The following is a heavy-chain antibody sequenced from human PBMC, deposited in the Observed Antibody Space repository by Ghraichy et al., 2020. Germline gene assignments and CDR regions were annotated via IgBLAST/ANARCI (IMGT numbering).Heavy chain of an antibody. J-gene: IGHJ4*02. CDR2: INPSSGIT. D-gene: IGHD6-19*01. CDR3: ARVHDLPIGYNSGWYYFDY. CDR1: GYSFTSYD. Sequence: ASVKVSCKASGYSFTSYDMHWVRQAPGQGLEWMGIINPSSGITSYAQKFQGRVTMTRDTSTSTVYMELSSLRSEDTAVYYCARVHDLPIGYNSGWYYFDYWGQGTLVTFSS. V-gene: IGHV1-46*01.